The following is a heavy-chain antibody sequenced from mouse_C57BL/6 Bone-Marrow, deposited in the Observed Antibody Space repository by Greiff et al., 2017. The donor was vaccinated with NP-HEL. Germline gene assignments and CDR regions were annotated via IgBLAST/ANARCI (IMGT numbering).Heavy chain of an antibody. CDR2: IYPGDGDT. D-gene: IGHD4-1*01. CDR1: GYAFSSSW. V-gene: IGHV1-82*01. J-gene: IGHJ2*01. Sequence: QVQLQQSGPELVKPGASVKISCKASGYAFSSSWMNWVKQRPGKGLEWIGRIYPGDGDTNYNGKFKGKATLTADKSSSTAYMQRSSLTSEDSAVYFCARLNWFDYWGQGTTLTVSS. CDR3: ARLNWFDY.